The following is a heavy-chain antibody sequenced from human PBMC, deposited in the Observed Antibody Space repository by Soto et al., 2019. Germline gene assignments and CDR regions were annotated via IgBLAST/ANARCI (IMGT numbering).Heavy chain of an antibody. CDR3: ARERIQLWPYYFDY. V-gene: IGHV1-69*04. Sequence: GASVKVSCKASGGTFSSYTISWVRQAPGQGLEWMGRIIPILGIANYAQKFQGRVTITADKSTSTAYMELSSLRSEDTAVYYCARERIQLWPYYFDYWGQGTLVTVSS. CDR1: GGTFSSYT. CDR2: IIPILGIA. D-gene: IGHD5-18*01. J-gene: IGHJ4*02.